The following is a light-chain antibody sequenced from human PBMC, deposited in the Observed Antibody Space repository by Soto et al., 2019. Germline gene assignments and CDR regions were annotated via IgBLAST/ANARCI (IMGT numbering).Light chain of an antibody. CDR3: QHYDGDSPWT. J-gene: IGKJ1*01. Sequence: DVQLTQSPSTLSASIGDRVTITCRASQRIDPWLAWFQQKPGQAPKVLIYYTSTLQSGVTSRFSASGSWTEFTLTISSLQPDDFATYYCQHYDGDSPWTFGQGTKVDI. CDR2: YTS. CDR1: QRIDPW. V-gene: IGKV1-5*03.